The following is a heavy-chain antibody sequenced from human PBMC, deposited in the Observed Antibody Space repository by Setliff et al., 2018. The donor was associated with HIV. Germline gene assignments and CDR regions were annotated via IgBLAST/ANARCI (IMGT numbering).Heavy chain of an antibody. CDR2: MNPKSGVS. V-gene: IGHV1-8*01. CDR1: GQSFTNYD. J-gene: IGHJ6*02. D-gene: IGHD3-16*02. CDR3: ARAKAVGGVIITGGLDV. Sequence: ASVKVSCKPSGQSFTNYDIHWLRLASGQGLEWMGWMNPKSGVSGSALKFHDRVTMTRDTSTLTLYMELSSLTSEDTAVYYCARAKAVGGVIITGGLDVWGQGTTVTAP.